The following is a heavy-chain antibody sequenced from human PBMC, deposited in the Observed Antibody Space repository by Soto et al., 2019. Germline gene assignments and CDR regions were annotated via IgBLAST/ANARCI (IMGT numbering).Heavy chain of an antibody. CDR2: IIPILGIA. CDR1: GGTFSSDT. D-gene: IGHD2-2*01. Sequence: SVKVSCKAAGGTFSSDTISWVRQAPGQGLEWMGRIIPILGIANYAQKFQGRVTITADKSTSTAYMELSSLRSEDTAVYYCAREEDYCSSTSCYSAIGYWGQGTLVTVSS. V-gene: IGHV1-69*04. J-gene: IGHJ4*02. CDR3: AREEDYCSSTSCYSAIGY.